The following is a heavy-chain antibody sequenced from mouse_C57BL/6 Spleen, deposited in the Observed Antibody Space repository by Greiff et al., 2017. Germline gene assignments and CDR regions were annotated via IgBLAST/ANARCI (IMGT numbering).Heavy chain of an antibody. J-gene: IGHJ4*01. D-gene: IGHD3-2*02. Sequence: EVMLVESGGGLVQPKGSLKLSCAASGFSFNTYAMNWVRQAPGKGLEWVARIRSKSNNYATYYADSVKDRFTISRDDSESMLYLQMNNLKTEDTAMYYCALRQLRPPYYAMDYWGQGTSVTVSS. CDR1: GFSFNTYA. CDR3: ALRQLRPPYYAMDY. V-gene: IGHV10-1*01. CDR2: IRSKSNNYAT.